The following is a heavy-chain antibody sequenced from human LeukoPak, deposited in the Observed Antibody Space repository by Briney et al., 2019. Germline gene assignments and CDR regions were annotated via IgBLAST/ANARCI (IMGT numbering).Heavy chain of an antibody. Sequence: SETLSLTCTVSGGSISSYYWSWIRHPPGKGLEWIGYIYYSGSTNYNPSLKSRVTISVDTSKNQFSLKLSSVTAADTAVYYCARVGYYDILTGYGGYFDYWGQGTLVTVSS. V-gene: IGHV4-59*01. CDR1: GGSISSYY. CDR3: ARVGYYDILTGYGGYFDY. D-gene: IGHD3-9*01. CDR2: IYYSGST. J-gene: IGHJ4*02.